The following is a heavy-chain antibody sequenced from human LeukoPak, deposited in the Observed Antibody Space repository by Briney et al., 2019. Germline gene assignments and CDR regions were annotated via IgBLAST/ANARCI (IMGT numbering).Heavy chain of an antibody. CDR1: GFTFSSYS. V-gene: IGHV3-21*01. CDR2: ISSSSSYI. Sequence: GGSLRLSCAASGFTFSSYSMNWVRQAPGKGLEWVSSISSSSSYICYADSVKGRFTISRDNAKNSLYLQMNSLRAEDTAVYYCARDLRDAFDIWGQGTMVTVSS. CDR3: ARDLRDAFDI. J-gene: IGHJ3*02.